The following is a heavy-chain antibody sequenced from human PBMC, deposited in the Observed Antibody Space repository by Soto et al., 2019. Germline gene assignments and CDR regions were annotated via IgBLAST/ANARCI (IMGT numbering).Heavy chain of an antibody. V-gene: IGHV1-69*06. J-gene: IGHJ4*01. D-gene: IGHD3-22*01. Sequence: GASVEIASTSSRDTFRTYVVDGLRQAPGQGLEWMGGIIPLVGTENYAQNFQDRFTFTADKSTTKAYMEVRRLRSEDTAVYYCAAGFYGGPIAHYFAYWGQRSLV. CDR2: IIPLVGTE. CDR1: RDTFRTYV. CDR3: AAGFYGGPIAHYFAY.